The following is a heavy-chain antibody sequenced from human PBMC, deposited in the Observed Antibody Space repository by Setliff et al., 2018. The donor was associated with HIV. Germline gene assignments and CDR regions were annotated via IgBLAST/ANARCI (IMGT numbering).Heavy chain of an antibody. V-gene: IGHV3-48*03. J-gene: IGHJ4*02. CDR1: GFTLSNSA. CDR2: ISTSGSTI. Sequence: PGESLKISCAASGFTLSNSAMNWVRQAPGKGLEWISYISTSGSTIYYADSVKGRFTISRDNAKNSLYLQMNSLRSEDTAVYYCAREGPQTGDHSLALFWGQGTVVTVSS. D-gene: IGHD7-27*01. CDR3: AREGPQTGDHSLALF.